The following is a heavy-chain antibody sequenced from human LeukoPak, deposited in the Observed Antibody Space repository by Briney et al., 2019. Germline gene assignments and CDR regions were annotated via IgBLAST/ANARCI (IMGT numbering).Heavy chain of an antibody. D-gene: IGHD6-13*01. CDR2: MKQDGSEK. J-gene: IGHJ4*02. CDR3: ARESIAAAAAF. Sequence: GGSLRLSCVASGFTLSSYWMSWVRQAPGKGLEWVANMKQDGSEKYYVDSVKGRFTISRDNAKTSVYLQMNSLRAEDTAMYYCARESIAAAAAFCGQGLLVTVSS. CDR1: GFTLSSYW. V-gene: IGHV3-7*01.